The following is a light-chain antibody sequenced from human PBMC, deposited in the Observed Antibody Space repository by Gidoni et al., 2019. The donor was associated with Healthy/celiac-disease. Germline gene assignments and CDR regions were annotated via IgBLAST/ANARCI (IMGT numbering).Light chain of an antibody. J-gene: IGKJ2*01. CDR1: QSVSSN. CDR2: DAS. CDR3: QQRSNWPPYT. V-gene: IGKV3-11*01. Sequence: ELVMTQSPATLSLSPGDRATLSCRASQSVSSNFAWYQQKPGQAPRLLIYDASTRATGIPARFSGSGSGTDFTLTISSLEPDDLAVYYCQQRSNWPPYTFXQXTKLEIK.